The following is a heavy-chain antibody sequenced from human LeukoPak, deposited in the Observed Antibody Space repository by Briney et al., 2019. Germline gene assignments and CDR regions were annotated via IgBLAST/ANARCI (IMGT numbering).Heavy chain of an antibody. Sequence: GESLKISCKGSGYSFTSYWIGGVRPMPGKGLEWMGIIYPGDSDTRYSPSFQGQVTISADKSISTAYLQWSSLKASDTAMYYCARHLYGSGSYYTSRDYYYMDVWGKGTTVTVSS. CDR3: ARHLYGSGSYYTSRDYYYMDV. CDR2: IYPGDSDT. D-gene: IGHD3-10*01. J-gene: IGHJ6*03. V-gene: IGHV5-51*01. CDR1: GYSFTSYW.